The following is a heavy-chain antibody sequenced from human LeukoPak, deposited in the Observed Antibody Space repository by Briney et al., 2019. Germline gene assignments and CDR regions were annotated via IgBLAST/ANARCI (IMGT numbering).Heavy chain of an antibody. Sequence: SETLSLTCGVYGGSFSGYYWSWIRQPAGKGLEWIGRIYTSGSTNYNPSLKSRVTISVDTSKNQFSLKLSSVTAADTAVYYCARGVVVVPAATYFDYWGQGTLVTVSS. V-gene: IGHV4-59*10. J-gene: IGHJ4*02. CDR1: GGSFSGYY. CDR3: ARGVVVVPAATYFDY. D-gene: IGHD2-2*01. CDR2: IYTSGST.